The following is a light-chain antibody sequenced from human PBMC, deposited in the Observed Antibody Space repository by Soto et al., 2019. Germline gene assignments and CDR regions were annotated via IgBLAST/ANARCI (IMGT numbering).Light chain of an antibody. Sequence: QSARTQPASVSGSPGQSITISCTGTSSDVGSYNLVSWYQQHPGKAPKLMIYGVNKRPSGVSNRFTGSKSGNTASLTISGLQAEDEADYYCCSYAGISTFYVFGTGTKVTVL. CDR1: SSDVGSYNL. V-gene: IGLV2-23*02. J-gene: IGLJ1*01. CDR3: CSYAGISTFYV. CDR2: GVN.